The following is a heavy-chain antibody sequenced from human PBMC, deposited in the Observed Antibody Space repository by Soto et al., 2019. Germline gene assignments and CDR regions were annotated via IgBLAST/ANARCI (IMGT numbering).Heavy chain of an antibody. J-gene: IGHJ6*03. CDR1: GFTFSTYA. CDR2: ITTSGGNT. Sequence: EVQLLESGGGLVQPGGSLRLSCAASGFTFSTYAMSWVRQAPGKGLEWVSTITTSGGNTYYAESVQGRFTISRDNSKNTLYLQMNSRRAEDTAVYYCAGRYCTNGVCYTNYYFYIDVWGKGATGSVSS. D-gene: IGHD2-8*01. CDR3: AGRYCTNGVCYTNYYFYIDV. V-gene: IGHV3-23*01.